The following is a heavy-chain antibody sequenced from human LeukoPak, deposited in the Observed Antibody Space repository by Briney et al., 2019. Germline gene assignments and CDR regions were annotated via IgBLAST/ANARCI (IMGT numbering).Heavy chain of an antibody. CDR1: GYNFVGYY. V-gene: IGHV1-2*02. CDR3: ARSPDILAGENFDY. CDR2: INPKSGGT. Sequence: ASVKVSCKASGYNFVGYYIHWVRQAPGQGLEWMGWINPKSGGTNEAQKFHDRVTMTRDTSIRTAYMEVSRLRSDDTAVYYCARSPDILAGENFDYWGQGTLVTVSS. J-gene: IGHJ4*02. D-gene: IGHD3-9*01.